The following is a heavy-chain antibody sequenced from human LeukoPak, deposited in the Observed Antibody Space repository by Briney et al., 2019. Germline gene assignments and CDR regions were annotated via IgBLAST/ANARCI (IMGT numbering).Heavy chain of an antibody. CDR3: ARHLYDKTGRPLDS. CDR2: IYYGGST. J-gene: IGHJ4*02. Sequence: PSETLSLTCTVSGASMSDYYWSWIRQPPGKGLEWIGYIYYGGSTKDNPSLKSRVTISVDTSKNQFSLNLSSVTAADTAIYYCARHLYDKTGRPLDSWGQGTLVTVSS. CDR1: GASMSDYY. V-gene: IGHV4-59*08. D-gene: IGHD3-9*01.